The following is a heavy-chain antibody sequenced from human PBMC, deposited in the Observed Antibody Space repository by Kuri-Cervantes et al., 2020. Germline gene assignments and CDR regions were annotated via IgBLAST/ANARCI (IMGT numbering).Heavy chain of an antibody. CDR2: ISSNGGST. V-gene: IGHV3-64*02. CDR3: ARAFQHAFDI. D-gene: IGHD2-2*01. Sequence: SCAASGFAFSSYAMHWVRQAPGKGLEYASAISSNGGSTYYADSVKGRFTISRDNSKNTLYLQMGSLRAEDTAVYYCARAFQHAFDIWGQGTMVTVSS. CDR1: GFAFSSYA. J-gene: IGHJ3*02.